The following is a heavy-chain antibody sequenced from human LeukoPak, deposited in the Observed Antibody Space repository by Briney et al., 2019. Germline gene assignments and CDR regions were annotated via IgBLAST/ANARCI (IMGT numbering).Heavy chain of an antibody. V-gene: IGHV3-30*04. CDR3: AREYSGYDYGMDV. CDR1: GFTFSSYA. J-gene: IGHJ6*04. Sequence: GGSLRPSCAASGFTFSSYAMHWVRQAPGKGLEWVAVISYDGSNKYYADSVKGRFTISRDNSKNTLYLQMNSLRAEDTAVYYCAREYSGYDYGMDVWGKGTTVTVSS. D-gene: IGHD1-26*01. CDR2: ISYDGSNK.